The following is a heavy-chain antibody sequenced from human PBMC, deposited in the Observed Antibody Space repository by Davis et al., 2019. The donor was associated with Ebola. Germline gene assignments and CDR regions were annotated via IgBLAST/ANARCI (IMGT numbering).Heavy chain of an antibody. V-gene: IGHV1-2*02. CDR3: ARAPTWSQINYYCFDC. Sequence: ASAKVSCKTSGYTFIECFIHWVRQAPGQGLEWMGRINSNNGDTIYAQKFQGRVTLTRDTSISTAYMELSSLRSDDTALYYCARAPTWSQINYYCFDCWGQGTLVTVSS. CDR2: INSNNGDT. D-gene: IGHD3-10*01. CDR1: GYTFIECF. J-gene: IGHJ4*02.